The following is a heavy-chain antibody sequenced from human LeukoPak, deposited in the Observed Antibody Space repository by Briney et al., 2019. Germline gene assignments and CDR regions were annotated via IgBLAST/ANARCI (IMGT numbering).Heavy chain of an antibody. D-gene: IGHD2-21*01. Sequence: SGGSLRLSCAASGFTFSNAWMSWVRQAPGKGLEWVGRIKSKTDGGTTDYAAPVKGRFTFSRDDSKNTLYLQMNSLKTEDTAVYYCTTDCGGDCYTYYYYYYYMDVWGKGTTVTVSS. CDR1: GFTFSNAW. CDR2: IKSKTDGGTT. CDR3: TTDCGGDCYTYYYYYYYMDV. V-gene: IGHV3-15*01. J-gene: IGHJ6*03.